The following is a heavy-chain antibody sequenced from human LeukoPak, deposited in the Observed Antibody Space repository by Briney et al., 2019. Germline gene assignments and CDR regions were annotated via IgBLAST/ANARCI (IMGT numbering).Heavy chain of an antibody. CDR2: IWYDGSNK. J-gene: IGHJ4*02. CDR1: GFTFSSYG. CDR3: ARNYYDSSGYYYHDY. D-gene: IGHD3-22*01. V-gene: IGHV3-33*01. Sequence: TGGSLRLSCAASGFTFSSYGMHWVRQAPGKGLEWVAVIWYDGSNKYYAVSVKGRFTISRDNSKNTLYLQMNSLRAEDTAVYYCARNYYDSSGYYYHDYWGQGTLVTVSS.